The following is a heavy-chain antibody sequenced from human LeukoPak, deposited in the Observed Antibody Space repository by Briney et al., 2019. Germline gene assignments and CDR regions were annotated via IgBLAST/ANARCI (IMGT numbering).Heavy chain of an antibody. D-gene: IGHD3-9*01. Sequence: GGSLRLSCAASGFTFSRYAMSWVRQAPGKGLEWVSAISGSDSTTYYADSVKGWFTISRDNSKNTLYLQMSSLRVEDTAVYYCAKRYFGNYYFDYWGQGTQVTVSS. CDR1: GFTFSRYA. CDR3: AKRYFGNYYFDY. V-gene: IGHV3-23*01. J-gene: IGHJ4*02. CDR2: ISGSDSTT.